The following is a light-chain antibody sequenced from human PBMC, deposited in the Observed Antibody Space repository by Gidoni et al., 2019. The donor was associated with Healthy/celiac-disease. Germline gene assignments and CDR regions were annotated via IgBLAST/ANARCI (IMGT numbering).Light chain of an antibody. V-gene: IGLV1-44*01. Sequence: QSVLTQPPSASGTPGQRVTISCSGSSSNIGSNTVNWYQQLPGTAPKLLIYSNNQRPSGVPDRISGSKSGTSASLAISGLQSEDEADYYCAAWDDSLNGGWVFDGGTKLTVL. CDR1: SSNIGSNT. J-gene: IGLJ3*02. CDR3: AAWDDSLNGGWV. CDR2: SNN.